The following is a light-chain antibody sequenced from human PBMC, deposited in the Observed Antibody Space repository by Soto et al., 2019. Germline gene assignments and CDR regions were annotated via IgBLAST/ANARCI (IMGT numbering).Light chain of an antibody. CDR2: GAS. Sequence: EIVLTQSPGTLSLSPGEGATLSCRASQSVSNRYLAWYQKKPGQAPRLLIYGASSRATGIPDRFSGSGSGTDFNLTISRLESEDFAVYYCQQYGSFPITFGQGTRLDIK. J-gene: IGKJ5*01. CDR1: QSVSNRY. CDR3: QQYGSFPIT. V-gene: IGKV3-20*01.